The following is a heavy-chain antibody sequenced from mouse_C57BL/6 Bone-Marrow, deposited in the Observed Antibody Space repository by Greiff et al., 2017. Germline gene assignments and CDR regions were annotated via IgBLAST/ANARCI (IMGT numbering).Heavy chain of an antibody. CDR3: ARSYYYGSSRYFDV. Sequence: QVQLQQSGAELVRPGASVKLSCKASGYTFTDYYINWVKQRPGQGLEWIARIYPGSGNTYYNEKFKGKATLTAEKSSSTAYMQLSSLTSEDSAVYFCARSYYYGSSRYFDVWGTGTTVTVSS. D-gene: IGHD1-1*01. CDR1: GYTFTDYY. CDR2: IYPGSGNT. J-gene: IGHJ1*03. V-gene: IGHV1-76*01.